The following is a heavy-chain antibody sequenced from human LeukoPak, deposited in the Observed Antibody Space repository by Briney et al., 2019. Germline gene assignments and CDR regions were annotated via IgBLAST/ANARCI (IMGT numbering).Heavy chain of an antibody. J-gene: IGHJ4*02. D-gene: IGHD3-10*01. V-gene: IGHV3-30*02. Sequence: GGSLRLSCAASGFTFSKYGMHWVRQAPGKGLEWLTFIQYDGNNKYYSDSVKGRFTISRDNSKNTLFLQMNSLRAEDTAVYYCAKDKSMARELDYWGQGTLATVSS. CDR1: GFTFSKYG. CDR2: IQYDGNNK. CDR3: AKDKSMARELDY.